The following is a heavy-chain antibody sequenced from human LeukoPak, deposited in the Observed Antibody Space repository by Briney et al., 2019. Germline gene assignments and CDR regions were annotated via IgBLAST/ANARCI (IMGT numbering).Heavy chain of an antibody. J-gene: IGHJ4*02. CDR2: IYSGGSA. D-gene: IGHD6-13*01. CDR1: GFTVSSNY. CDR3: ARELGIAASYFDY. Sequence: GGSLRRSCTVSGFTVSSNYMSWVRQVPGKGLEWVSIIYSGGSAYYAESVKGRFTISRDNSKNTLYLHMNNLRAEDTAVYFCARELGIAASYFDYWGQGTLVTVSS. V-gene: IGHV3-66*01.